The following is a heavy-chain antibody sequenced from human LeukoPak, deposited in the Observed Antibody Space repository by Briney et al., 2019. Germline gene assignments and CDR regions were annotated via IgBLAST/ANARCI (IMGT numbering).Heavy chain of an antibody. Sequence: PSETLSLTCTVSGDSITTHPWSWVRQTSGKGLDYIGFIDSNGNTNYNPSLKTRVIISSDTSTNQISLTLNSVAAADTAVYYCSRLAKCDGNFYSFDLWGQGMLVTVSS. V-gene: IGHV4-59*11. D-gene: IGHD2-15*01. CDR1: GDSITTHP. CDR2: IDSNGNT. CDR3: SRLAKCDGNFYSFDL. J-gene: IGHJ4*02.